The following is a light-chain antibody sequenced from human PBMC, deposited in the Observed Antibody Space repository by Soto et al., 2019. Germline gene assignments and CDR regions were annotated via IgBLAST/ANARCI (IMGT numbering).Light chain of an antibody. Sequence: QSALTQPHSASGSPGQSVTISCTGTSSDVGGYNFVSWYQQHPGKAPKLIIYEVTKRPSGVPDRFSASKSDNTASLTVSGLQTEDEADYYCSSYAGSNNLVFGGGTKLTVL. CDR1: SSDVGGYNF. CDR3: SSYAGSNNLV. V-gene: IGLV2-8*01. CDR2: EVT. J-gene: IGLJ2*01.